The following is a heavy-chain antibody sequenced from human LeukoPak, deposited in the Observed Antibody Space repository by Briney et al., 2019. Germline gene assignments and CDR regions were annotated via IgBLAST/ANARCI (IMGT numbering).Heavy chain of an antibody. V-gene: IGHV4-39*01. Sequence: SETLSLTCAVSGASISSSAYYWGWIRQPPGKGLEWIGSIYYSGSTYYNPSLKSRVSISVDTSKNQFSLKLSSVTAADTAVYFCAAQTMFGSPSLNLDYWGQGTLVTVSS. CDR3: AAQTMFGSPSLNLDY. J-gene: IGHJ4*02. CDR1: GASISSSAYY. CDR2: IYYSGST. D-gene: IGHD3-10*02.